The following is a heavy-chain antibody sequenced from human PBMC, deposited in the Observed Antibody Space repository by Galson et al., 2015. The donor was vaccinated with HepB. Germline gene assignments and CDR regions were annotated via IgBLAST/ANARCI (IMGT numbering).Heavy chain of an antibody. CDR1: GGSISSYY. V-gene: IGHV4-59*01. CDR3: ARLYSSGWSPKGNFDY. J-gene: IGHJ4*02. D-gene: IGHD6-19*01. CDR2: IYYSGST. Sequence: TLSLTCTVSGGSISSYYWSWIRQPPGKGLEWIGYIYYSGSTNYNPSLKSRVTISVDTSKNQFSLKLSSVTAADTAVYYCARLYSSGWSPKGNFDYWGQGTLVTVSS.